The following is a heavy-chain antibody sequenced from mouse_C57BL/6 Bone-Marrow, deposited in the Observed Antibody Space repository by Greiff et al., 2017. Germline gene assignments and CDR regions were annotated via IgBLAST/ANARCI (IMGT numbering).Heavy chain of an antibody. D-gene: IGHD2-1*01. CDR2: IYPGSGNT. CDR1: GYPFTDYY. V-gene: IGHV1-76*01. Sequence: VMLVESGAELVRPGASVKLSCKASGYPFTDYYINWVKQRPGQGLEWIARIYPGSGNTYYNEKFKGKATLTAEKSSSTAYMQLSSLTSEDSAVYFCARPIYYGNYYFDYGGQGTTLTVSS. J-gene: IGHJ2*01. CDR3: ARPIYYGNYYFDY.